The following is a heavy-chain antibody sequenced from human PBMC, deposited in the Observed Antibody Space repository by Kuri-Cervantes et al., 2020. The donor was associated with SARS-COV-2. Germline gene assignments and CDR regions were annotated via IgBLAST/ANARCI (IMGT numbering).Heavy chain of an antibody. D-gene: IGHD3-22*01. CDR2: IYHSGST. Sequence: SETLSLTCTVSGASISSSSYYWGWIRQPPGKGLEWIGSIYHSGSTYYNPSLKSRVTISVDRSKNQFSLKLSSVTAADTAVYYCARDMISAELAFDLWGRGTLVTVSS. V-gene: IGHV4-39*07. CDR3: ARDMISAELAFDL. J-gene: IGHJ2*01. CDR1: GASISSSSYY.